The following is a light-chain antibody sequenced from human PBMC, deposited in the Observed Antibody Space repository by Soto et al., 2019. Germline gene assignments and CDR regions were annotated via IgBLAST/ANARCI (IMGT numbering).Light chain of an antibody. CDR2: GAS. CDR3: QHYEISPPSYT. V-gene: IGKV3-20*01. CDR1: QSLTTSY. J-gene: IGKJ2*01. Sequence: EIVLTQSPGTLSLSPGERATLSCRASQSLTTSYLAWYQQKPGQAPRLLIYGASIRATGIPDRFSGSGSGTDFTLTISRLEPGDFAVYYCQHYEISPPSYTFCQGTKLEIK.